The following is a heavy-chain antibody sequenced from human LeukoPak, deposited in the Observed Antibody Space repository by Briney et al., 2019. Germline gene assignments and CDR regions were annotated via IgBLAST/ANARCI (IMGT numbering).Heavy chain of an antibody. J-gene: IGHJ6*03. Sequence: SETLSLTCTVSGGSINSSSYYWNWIRQPPGKGLEWIGYIDHTGSTNYNPSLNSRVTISRDTSANHFSLKLSSVTAADTAVYFCARGRVSSSSWQSVYYYYLYMDVWGEGSTVTVSS. CDR3: ARGRVSSSSWQSVYYYYLYMDV. V-gene: IGHV4-61*03. CDR2: IDHTGST. D-gene: IGHD6-13*01. CDR1: GGSINSSSYY.